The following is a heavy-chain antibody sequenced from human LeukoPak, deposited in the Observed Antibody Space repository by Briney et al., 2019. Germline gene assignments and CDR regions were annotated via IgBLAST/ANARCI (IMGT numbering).Heavy chain of an antibody. J-gene: IGHJ6*02. Sequence: GGSLRLSCVASGFTFSSYEMNWVRQAPGKGLEWVSYISSSGITIYYADSVKGRFTISRDNARNSLYLQMNSLRAEGTAVYFCARGGFWSGYYNYYGMGVWGQGTTVTVSS. CDR3: ARGGFWSGYYNYYGMGV. V-gene: IGHV3-48*03. D-gene: IGHD3-3*01. CDR2: ISSSGITI. CDR1: GFTFSSYE.